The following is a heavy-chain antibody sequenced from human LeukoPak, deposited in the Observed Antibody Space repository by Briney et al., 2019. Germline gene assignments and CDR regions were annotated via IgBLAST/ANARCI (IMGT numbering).Heavy chain of an antibody. CDR2: IYYSGST. CDR1: DGSVSSGDYY. D-gene: IGHD3-22*01. V-gene: IGHV4-30-4*08. Sequence: SQTLSLTCTVSDGSVSSGDYYWSWIRQPPGKGLEWIGNIYYSGSTYYNPSLKSRVTISVDKSKNQFSLKLSSVTAADTAVYYCASSDYDSRNYWGQGTLVTVSS. J-gene: IGHJ4*02. CDR3: ASSDYDSRNY.